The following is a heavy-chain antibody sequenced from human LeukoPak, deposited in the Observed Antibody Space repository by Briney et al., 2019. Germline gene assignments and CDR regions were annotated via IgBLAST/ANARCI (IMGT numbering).Heavy chain of an antibody. D-gene: IGHD3-22*01. CDR2: ISVSGNT. Sequence: GGSLRLSCAASGFTLSSYAMSWVRQGPGKGLEWVSAISVSGNTYHADSVKGRFTISRDNSKNTLYLQMNSLRAEDTAVYYCAKYSSGSGYDYWGQGTLVTVSS. V-gene: IGHV3-23*01. CDR1: GFTLSSYA. CDR3: AKYSSGSGYDY. J-gene: IGHJ4*02.